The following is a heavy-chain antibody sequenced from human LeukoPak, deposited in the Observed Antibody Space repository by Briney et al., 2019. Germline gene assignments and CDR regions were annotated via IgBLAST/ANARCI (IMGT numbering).Heavy chain of an antibody. CDR1: GFTFSNYG. CDR2: ISGSGDST. CDR3: ARGSRSGCYTWSDF. J-gene: IGHJ4*02. V-gene: IGHV3-23*01. Sequence: PGGSLRLSCAACGFTFSNYGMSWVRQVPGKGLEWVSVISGSGDSTYYAKSVKGRFTISRDNSKNTLYLQMNSLTAEDTAVYYCARGSRSGCYTWSDFWGQGTLVTVSS. D-gene: IGHD2-2*02.